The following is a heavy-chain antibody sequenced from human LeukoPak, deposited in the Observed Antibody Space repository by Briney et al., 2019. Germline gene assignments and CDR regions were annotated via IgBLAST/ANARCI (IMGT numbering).Heavy chain of an antibody. CDR2: IIPNFGTP. D-gene: IGHD6-19*01. CDR1: GGTFSSYT. Sequence: SVKVSCKASGGTFSSYTISWVRQAPGQGLEWMGGIIPNFGTPNYAQKLQGRVTMTTDTSTSTAYMELRSLRSDDTAVYYCARGPDSSGWYSVDYWGQGTLVTVSS. CDR3: ARGPDSSGWYSVDY. J-gene: IGHJ4*02. V-gene: IGHV1-69*05.